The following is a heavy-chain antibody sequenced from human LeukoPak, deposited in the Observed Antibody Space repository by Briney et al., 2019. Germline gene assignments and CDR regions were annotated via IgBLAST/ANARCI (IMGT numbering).Heavy chain of an antibody. CDR2: INPNSGGT. J-gene: IGHJ6*02. V-gene: IGHV1-2*02. CDR3: ARGREVVSSGWYHNYYYYGMDV. D-gene: IGHD6-19*01. Sequence: ASVKVSCKASGYTFTGYYMHWVRQAPGQGLEWVGWINPNSGGTNYAQKFQGRVTMTRDTSISTAYMELSRLRSDDTAVYYCARGREVVSSGWYHNYYYYGMDVWGQGTTVTVSS. CDR1: GYTFTGYY.